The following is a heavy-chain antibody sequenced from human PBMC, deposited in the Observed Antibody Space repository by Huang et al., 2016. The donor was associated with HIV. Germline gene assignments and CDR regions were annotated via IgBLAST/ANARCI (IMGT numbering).Heavy chain of an antibody. D-gene: IGHD3-22*01. CDR3: ARGVPYYYDSSGYLVSAFDI. CDR2: ISYDGSNK. V-gene: IGHV3-30-3*01. J-gene: IGHJ3*02. Sequence: WVAVISYDGSNKYYADSVKGRFNNSRDNSKNTLYLQLNSRGAEDTAVYYCARGVPYYYDSSGYLVSAFDIWGQGTMVTVSS.